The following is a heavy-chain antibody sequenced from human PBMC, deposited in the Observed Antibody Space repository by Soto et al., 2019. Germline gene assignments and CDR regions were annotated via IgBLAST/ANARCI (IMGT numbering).Heavy chain of an antibody. Sequence: PGGSLRLSCAASGFTFSSYWMSWVRQAPGKGLECISVTYTDGSTHYADSVKDRFTISRDDSRNTLYLQMNSLRAEDTAVYYCARDPPITSDYALDVWGQGTTVTVSS. CDR1: GFTFSSYW. V-gene: IGHV3-53*01. D-gene: IGHD1-20*01. CDR2: TYTDGST. CDR3: ARDPPITSDYALDV. J-gene: IGHJ6*02.